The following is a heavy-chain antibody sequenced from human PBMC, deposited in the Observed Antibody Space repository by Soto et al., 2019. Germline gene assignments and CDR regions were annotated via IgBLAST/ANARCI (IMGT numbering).Heavy chain of an antibody. V-gene: IGHV3-30*18. Sequence: PGGSLRLSCAASGFTFSSYGMHWVRQAPGKGLEWVAVISYDGSNKYYADSVKGRFTISRDNSKNTLYLQMNSLRAEDTAVYYCAKDTKDHYGSGSYSYNWFDTWGQGTLVTVSS. CDR3: AKDTKDHYGSGSYSYNWFDT. J-gene: IGHJ5*02. CDR1: GFTFSSYG. CDR2: ISYDGSNK. D-gene: IGHD3-10*01.